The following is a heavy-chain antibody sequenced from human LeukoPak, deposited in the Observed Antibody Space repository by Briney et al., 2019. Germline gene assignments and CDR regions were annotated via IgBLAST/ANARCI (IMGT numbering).Heavy chain of an antibody. CDR3: AKDRVQYSSPADV. CDR1: GFTFSSYA. D-gene: IGHD6-6*01. V-gene: IGHV3-23*01. CDR2: ISGSGGST. J-gene: IGHJ6*04. Sequence: GGSLRLSCAASGFTFSSYAMSWVRQAPGKGLEWVSAISGSGGSTYYADSVKGRFTISRDNSKNTLYLQMDSLRAEDTAVYYCAKDRVQYSSPADVWGKGTTVTVSS.